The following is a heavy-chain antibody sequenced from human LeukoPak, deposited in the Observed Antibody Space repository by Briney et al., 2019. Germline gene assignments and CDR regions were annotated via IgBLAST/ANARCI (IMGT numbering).Heavy chain of an antibody. D-gene: IGHD4-23*01. Sequence: GGSLRLSCAASGFTFSSYGMHWVRQAPGKGLEWVAVISYDGSNKYYADSVKGRFTISRDNSKNTLYLQMNSLRAEDTAVYYCAKDHVSARVANFDYWGQGTLVTVSS. J-gene: IGHJ4*02. CDR3: AKDHVSARVANFDY. V-gene: IGHV3-30*18. CDR2: ISYDGSNK. CDR1: GFTFSSYG.